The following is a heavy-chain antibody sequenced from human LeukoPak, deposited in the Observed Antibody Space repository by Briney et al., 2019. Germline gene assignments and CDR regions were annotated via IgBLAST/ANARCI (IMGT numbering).Heavy chain of an antibody. CDR3: ARLDSGDYFFDY. Sequence: SETLSLTCTVSGGSISSGIYYWGWIRQPPRKGLEWLGTVFYSGTTYYNPSLKSRVTISVDTSKNQFSLGLRSVTAADTAVYYCARLDSGDYFFDYWGQGTLVTVSS. V-gene: IGHV4-39*01. J-gene: IGHJ4*02. D-gene: IGHD4-17*01. CDR1: GGSISSGIYY. CDR2: VFYSGTT.